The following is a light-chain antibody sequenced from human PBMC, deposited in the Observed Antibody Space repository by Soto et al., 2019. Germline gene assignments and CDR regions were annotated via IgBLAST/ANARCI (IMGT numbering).Light chain of an antibody. J-gene: IGKJ1*01. CDR1: QSVSSSY. Sequence: EIVLTQSPATLSLSPGERATLSFRASQSVSSSYLAWYQQKPGQAPRLLIYGASSRATGIPDRFSGSGSGTDFTLPISRLEPEDFAVYYCQQFRTFGQGTKVDIK. V-gene: IGKV3-20*01. CDR3: QQFRT. CDR2: GAS.